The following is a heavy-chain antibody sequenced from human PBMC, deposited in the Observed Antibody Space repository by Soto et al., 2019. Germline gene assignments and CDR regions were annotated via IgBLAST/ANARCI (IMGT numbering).Heavy chain of an antibody. D-gene: IGHD4-17*01. Sequence: SETLSLTCAVYGGSFSGYYWSWIRQPPGKGLEWIGEINHSGSTNYNPSLKSRVTISVDTSKNQFSLKLSSVTAADAAVYYCANYPTTVTSDYWGQGTLVTVS. V-gene: IGHV4-34*01. CDR3: ANYPTTVTSDY. CDR1: GGSFSGYY. CDR2: INHSGST. J-gene: IGHJ4*02.